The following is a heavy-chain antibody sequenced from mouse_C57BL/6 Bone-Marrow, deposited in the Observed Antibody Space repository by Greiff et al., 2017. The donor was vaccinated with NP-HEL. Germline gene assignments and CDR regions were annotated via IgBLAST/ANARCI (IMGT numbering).Heavy chain of an antibody. V-gene: IGHV14-2*01. J-gene: IGHJ2*01. CDR3: AGDGYSDY. Sequence: VQLKESGAELVKPGASVKLSCTASGFNIKDYYMHWVKQRTEQGLEWIGRIDPEDGETKYDPKFKGKATITADTSSNTAYLQLSSLTSEDTAVYYCAGDGYSDYWGQGTTLTVSS. D-gene: IGHD2-3*01. CDR2: IDPEDGET. CDR1: GFNIKDYY.